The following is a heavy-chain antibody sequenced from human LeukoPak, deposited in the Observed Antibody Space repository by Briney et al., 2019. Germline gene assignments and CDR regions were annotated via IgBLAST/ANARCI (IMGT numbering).Heavy chain of an antibody. D-gene: IGHD6-13*01. CDR2: IYYSGST. CDR3: ATRRTDYSSSWYYFDY. CDR1: GGSISSYY. Sequence: SETLSLTCTVSGGSISSYYWSWIRQPPGKGLEWIGYIYYSGSTNYNPSLKSRVTISVDTSKNQFSLKLSSVTAADTAVYYCATRRTDYSSSWYYFDYWGQGTLVTVSS. J-gene: IGHJ4*02. V-gene: IGHV4-59*01.